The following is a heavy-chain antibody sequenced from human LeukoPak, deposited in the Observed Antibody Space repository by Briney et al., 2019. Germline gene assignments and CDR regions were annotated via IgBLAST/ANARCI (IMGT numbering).Heavy chain of an antibody. D-gene: IGHD4-23*01. V-gene: IGHV3-21*04. CDR1: GFTFRTYS. Sequence: GGSLRLSCAASGFTFRTYSMNWVRQAPGKGLEWVSYISSSSSYTNYADSVKGRFTISRDNAKNSLYLQMNSLRAEDTAVYYCARDRDYGGNSGAWDIWGQGTMVTVSS. CDR2: ISSSSSYT. CDR3: ARDRDYGGNSGAWDI. J-gene: IGHJ3*02.